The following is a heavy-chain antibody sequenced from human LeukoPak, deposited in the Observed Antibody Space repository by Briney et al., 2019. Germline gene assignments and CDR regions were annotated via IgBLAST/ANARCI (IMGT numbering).Heavy chain of an antibody. Sequence: GGSLRLSCAASGFTFSSYAMHWVRQAPGKGLEYVSAISSNGGSTYYANSVKGRSTISRDNSKNTLYLQMGSLRAEDMAVYYCAREVGNTGGFDPWGQGTLVTVSS. V-gene: IGHV3-64*01. CDR2: ISSNGGST. D-gene: IGHD4-23*01. CDR3: AREVGNTGGFDP. J-gene: IGHJ5*02. CDR1: GFTFSSYA.